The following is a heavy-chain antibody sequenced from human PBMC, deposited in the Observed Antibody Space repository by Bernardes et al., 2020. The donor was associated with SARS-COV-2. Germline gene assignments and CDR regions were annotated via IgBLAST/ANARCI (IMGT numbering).Heavy chain of an antibody. CDR2: INPNSGVT. CDR3: ARDYFGSGSYTDY. V-gene: IGHV1-2*02. CDR1: GYRFTAYY. D-gene: IGHD3-10*01. Sequence: SVKVSCKASGYRFTAYYIHWVRQGPGQGLEWMGWINPNSGVTNYAQKFQGRVTMTRDTSITTAYMELTRLRSDDTALYFCARDYFGSGSYTDYWGQGTLVTVSS. J-gene: IGHJ4*02.